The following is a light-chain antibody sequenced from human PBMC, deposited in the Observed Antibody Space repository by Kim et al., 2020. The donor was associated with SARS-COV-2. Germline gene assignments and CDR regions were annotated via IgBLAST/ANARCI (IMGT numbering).Light chain of an antibody. CDR3: QQRYSAPYT. CDR2: AAS. V-gene: IGKV1-39*01. CDR1: QNVYRY. Sequence: DIQMTQFPSSLSASVGDRVTITCRASQNVYRYLNWYEQRPGKAPKVLIYAASSLQSGVPSRFSGSGSGTDFTLTISSLQPEDCTIYYCQQRYSAPYTFGQGTKREI. J-gene: IGKJ2*01.